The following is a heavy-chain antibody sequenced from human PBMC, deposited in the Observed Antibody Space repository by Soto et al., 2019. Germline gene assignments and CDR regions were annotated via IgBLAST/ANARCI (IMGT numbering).Heavy chain of an antibody. D-gene: IGHD3-10*01. CDR3: AHSRITMVRGVIMFDY. J-gene: IGHJ4*02. V-gene: IGHV2-5*02. CDR2: IYWDDDK. Sequence: QITLKESGPTLVKPTQTLTLTCTFSGFSLSTSGVGVGWIRQPPGKALEWLALIYWDDDKRYSPSLKSRLTITKDTSKNQVVLTMTNMDPVDTATYYCAHSRITMVRGVIMFDYWGQGTLVTVSS. CDR1: GFSLSTSGVG.